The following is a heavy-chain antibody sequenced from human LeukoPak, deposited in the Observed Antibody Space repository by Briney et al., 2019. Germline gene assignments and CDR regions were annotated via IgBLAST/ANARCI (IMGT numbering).Heavy chain of an antibody. CDR2: ISAYNGNT. J-gene: IGHJ4*02. CDR1: GYTFTSYG. D-gene: IGHD1-26*01. Sequence: ASVKVSCKASGYTFTSYGISWVRQAPGQGLEWMGWISAYNGNTNYAQKLQGRVTMTTDTSTSTAYMELRSLRSDDTAVYYCARDSRPPWELLLDYWGQGTLVTVSS. CDR3: ARDSRPPWELLLDY. V-gene: IGHV1-18*01.